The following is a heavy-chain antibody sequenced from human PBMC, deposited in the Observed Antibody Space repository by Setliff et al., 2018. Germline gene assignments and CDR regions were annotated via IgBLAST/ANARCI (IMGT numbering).Heavy chain of an antibody. J-gene: IGHJ3*02. CDR3: ASRGKQGVLWFGESLGAFDI. CDR1: GGSISSSSYY. V-gene: IGHV4-39*01. CDR2: IYYSGST. D-gene: IGHD3-10*01. Sequence: SETLSLTCTVSGGSISSSSYYWGWIRQPPGKGLEWIGGIYYSGSTYYNPSLKSRVTIYVDTSKNQFSLKLSSVTATDTAVYYCASRGKQGVLWFGESLGAFDIWGQGTMVTVSS.